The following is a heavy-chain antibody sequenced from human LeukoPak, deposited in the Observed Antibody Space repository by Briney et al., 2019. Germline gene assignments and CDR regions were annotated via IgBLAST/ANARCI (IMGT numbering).Heavy chain of an antibody. CDR2: INPNSGGT. J-gene: IGHJ5*02. V-gene: IGHV1-2*02. Sequence: ASVKVSCKASGYTFTGYYMHWVRQAPGQGLEWMGWINPNSGGTNYAQKFQGRVTMTRDMSISTAYMELSRLRSDDTAVYYCARGRGYCTNGVCSKTHNWFDPWGQGTLVTVSS. CDR3: ARGRGYCTNGVCSKTHNWFDP. D-gene: IGHD2-8*01. CDR1: GYTFTGYY.